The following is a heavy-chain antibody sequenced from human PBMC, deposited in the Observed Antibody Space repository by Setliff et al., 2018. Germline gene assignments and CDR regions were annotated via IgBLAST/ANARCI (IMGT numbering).Heavy chain of an antibody. Sequence: GASVKVSCKASGYSFSTYAMSWIRQAPGQGLEWMGWINTNTGNSSYAQGFTGRFVFSLDTSVSTAYLKISSLKPEDTAMYYCARASRFATIVWKGDYYMDVWGKGTTVTVSS. CDR1: GYSFSTYA. J-gene: IGHJ6*03. D-gene: IGHD3-16*02. CDR2: INTNTGNS. CDR3: ARASRFATIVWKGDYYMDV. V-gene: IGHV7-4-1*02.